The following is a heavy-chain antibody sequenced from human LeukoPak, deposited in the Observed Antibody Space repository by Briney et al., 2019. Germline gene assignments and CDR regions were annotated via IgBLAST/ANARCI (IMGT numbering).Heavy chain of an antibody. Sequence: SSETLSLTCTVSGGSISSYYWSWIRQPPGKGLEWNGYIYYSGSTNYNPSLKSRVTISVDTSKNQFSLKLSSVTAADTAVYYCARAVVPAAMRGNWFDPWGQGTLVTVSS. V-gene: IGHV4-59*01. CDR1: GGSISSYY. D-gene: IGHD2-2*01. CDR3: ARAVVPAAMRGNWFDP. CDR2: IYYSGST. J-gene: IGHJ5*02.